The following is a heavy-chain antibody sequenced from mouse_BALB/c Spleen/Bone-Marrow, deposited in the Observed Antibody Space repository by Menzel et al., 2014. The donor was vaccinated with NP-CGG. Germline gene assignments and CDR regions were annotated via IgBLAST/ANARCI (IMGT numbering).Heavy chain of an antibody. V-gene: IGHV1-4*01. CDR3: AIYDYDVRYFDV. CDR1: GYTFTSYT. D-gene: IGHD2-4*01. CDR2: INPSSGYT. Sequence: QVQLQQSGAELARPGASVKMSCKASGYTFTSYTMHWVKQRPGQGLEWIGYINPSSGYTNYNQKFKDKATLTADKSSSTAYMQLSSLTSEDSAVYYYAIYDYDVRYFDVWGAGTTVTVSS. J-gene: IGHJ1*01.